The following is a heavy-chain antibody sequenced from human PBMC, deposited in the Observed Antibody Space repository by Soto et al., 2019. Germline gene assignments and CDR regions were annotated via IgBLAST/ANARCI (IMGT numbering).Heavy chain of an antibody. CDR1: GFTFSSYG. CDR2: ISYDGSNK. CDR3: AKDGGYGDFYGMDV. Sequence: QVQLVESGGGVVQPGRSLRLSCAASGFTFSSYGMHWVRQAPGKGLEWVAVISYDGSNKYYADSVKGRFTISRDNSKNTLYLQMNSLSAEDTAVYYCAKDGGYGDFYGMDVWGQGTTVTVSS. D-gene: IGHD4-17*01. J-gene: IGHJ6*02. V-gene: IGHV3-30*18.